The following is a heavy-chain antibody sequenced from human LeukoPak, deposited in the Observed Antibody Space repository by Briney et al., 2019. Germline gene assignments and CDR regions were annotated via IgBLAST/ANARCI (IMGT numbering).Heavy chain of an antibody. CDR2: ISSSSSYI. CDR1: GFTFSSYS. CDR3: ARTRRSRDGYNYSPPDY. V-gene: IGHV3-21*01. D-gene: IGHD5-24*01. J-gene: IGHJ4*02. Sequence: GGSLRLSCAASGFTFSSYSMNWVRQAPGKGLEWVTSISSSSSYIYYADSVKGRFTISRDNAKNSLYLQMNSLRAEDTAVYYCARTRRSRDGYNYSPPDYWGQGTLVTVSS.